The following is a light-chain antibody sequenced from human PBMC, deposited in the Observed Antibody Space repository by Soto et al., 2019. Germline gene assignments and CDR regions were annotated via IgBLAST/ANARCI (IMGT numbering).Light chain of an antibody. Sequence: QSVLTQPASVSGSPGQSITISCTGTSSDVGSYNLVSWYQQHPGKAPKLMIYEDSERPSGVSDRFSGSKSGNTASLTISGLQAEDEADYCCCSYAGSSTYVFGTGTKVTVL. V-gene: IGLV2-23*01. CDR2: EDS. J-gene: IGLJ1*01. CDR1: SSDVGSYNL. CDR3: CSYAGSSTYV.